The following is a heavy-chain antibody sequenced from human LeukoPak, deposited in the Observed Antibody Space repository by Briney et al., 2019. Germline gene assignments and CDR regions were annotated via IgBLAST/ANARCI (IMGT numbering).Heavy chain of an antibody. J-gene: IGHJ4*02. CDR2: IIPIFGTA. D-gene: IGHD3-10*01. CDR3: ARTRLWFQDPNGGNFDY. Sequence: SVKVSCKASGGTFSSYAISWVRQAPGQGLEWMGGIIPIFGTANYAQKFQGRVTITADESTSTAYMELSSLRSEDTAVYYCARTRLWFQDPNGGNFDYWGQGTLVTVSS. CDR1: GGTFSSYA. V-gene: IGHV1-69*13.